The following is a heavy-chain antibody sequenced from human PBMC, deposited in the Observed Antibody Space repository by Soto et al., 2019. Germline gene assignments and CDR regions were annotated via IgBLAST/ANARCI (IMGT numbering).Heavy chain of an antibody. CDR1: GYTFTSYA. V-gene: IGHV1-3*01. D-gene: IGHD4-17*01. CDR3: ARDRPSRYGGDYGGYFDY. Sequence: ASVKVSCKASGYTFTSYAMHWVRQAPGQRLEWMGWINAGNGNTKYSQKFQGRVTITRDTSAGTAYMELSSLRSEDTAVYYCARDRPSRYGGDYGGYFDYWGQGTLVTVSS. CDR2: INAGNGNT. J-gene: IGHJ4*02.